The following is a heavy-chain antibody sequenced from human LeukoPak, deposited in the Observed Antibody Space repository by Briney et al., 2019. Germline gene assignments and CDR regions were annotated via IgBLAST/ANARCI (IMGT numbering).Heavy chain of an antibody. Sequence: PGGSLRLSCAASGFTFSSYAMGWVRQAPGKGLEWVSAISGSGGRTYYADSVKGRFTISRDNSKNTVSLEMNSLRAEDTAVYYCARGGFFDILTGYYQTQYYYPMDVWGRGTMVTVSS. CDR2: ISGSGGRT. CDR1: GFTFSSYA. J-gene: IGHJ6*02. V-gene: IGHV3-23*01. CDR3: ARGGFFDILTGYYQTQYYYPMDV. D-gene: IGHD3-9*01.